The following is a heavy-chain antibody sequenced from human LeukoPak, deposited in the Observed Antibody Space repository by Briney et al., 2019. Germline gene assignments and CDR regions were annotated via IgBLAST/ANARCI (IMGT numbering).Heavy chain of an antibody. V-gene: IGHV4-38-2*02. J-gene: IGHJ6*03. CDR3: ARETVLGVIIAGRLYYYYYYMDV. D-gene: IGHD3-10*01. CDR2: IFHTGSA. CDR1: GYSISSGYY. Sequence: SSETLSLTCTVSGYSISSGYYWGWIRQPPGKGLEYIGSIFHTGSADYNPSLKSRVTLSVDTSKNQFSLKLNSVTAADTAVYYCARETVLGVIIAGRLYYYYYYMDVWGKGTTVAVSS.